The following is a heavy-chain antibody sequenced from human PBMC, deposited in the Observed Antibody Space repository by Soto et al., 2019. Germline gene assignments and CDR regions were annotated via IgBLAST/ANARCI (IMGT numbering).Heavy chain of an antibody. CDR3: AKRYSSGWYYFDY. J-gene: IGHJ4*02. V-gene: IGHV3-30*18. Sequence: QVQLVESGGGVVQPGRSLRLSCVASGFTFSSYGMHWVRQAPGKGLEWVAVISYDGSNEYYAASVKGRFTISRDNSKNTLYLQMNSLRAEDTAVYYCAKRYSSGWYYFDYWGQGTLVTVSS. CDR2: ISYDGSNE. CDR1: GFTFSSYG. D-gene: IGHD6-19*01.